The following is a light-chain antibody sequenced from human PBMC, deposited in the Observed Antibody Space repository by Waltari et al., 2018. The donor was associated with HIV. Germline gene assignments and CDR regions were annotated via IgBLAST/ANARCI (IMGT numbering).Light chain of an antibody. Sequence: DIVMTQSPLSLPVTPGQPASISCKSSQSLLHTNGYDYLDWYLQKPGQSPQLLIYFGSKRASGVPDRFSGSGSGTDFTLKISRVEAEDVGVYYCMQPLHAPFTFGPGTKVDIK. CDR3: MQPLHAPFT. CDR1: QSLLHTNGYDY. J-gene: IGKJ3*01. V-gene: IGKV2-28*01. CDR2: FGS.